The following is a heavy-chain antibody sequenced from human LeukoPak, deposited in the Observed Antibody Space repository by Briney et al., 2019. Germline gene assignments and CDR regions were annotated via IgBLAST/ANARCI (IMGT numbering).Heavy chain of an antibody. D-gene: IGHD3-16*01. CDR1: DDSISDYY. CDR2: IHNSGTS. CDR3: TRGAGWLIDY. V-gene: IGHV4-59*01. J-gene: IGHJ4*02. Sequence: PSETLSLTCTVSDDSISDYYRGWIRQPPGKGLEWIGYIHNSGTSTYNLSLKSRVAISADTSKNQFSLKLNSMTTADTAVYYCTRGAGWLIDYWGQGILVTVSS.